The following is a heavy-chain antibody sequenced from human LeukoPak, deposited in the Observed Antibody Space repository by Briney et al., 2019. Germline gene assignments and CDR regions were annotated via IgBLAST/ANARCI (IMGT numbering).Heavy chain of an antibody. CDR2: INPNSGGT. CDR1: GYTFTGYY. D-gene: IGHD1-26*01. J-gene: IGHJ3*02. V-gene: IGHV1-2*02. CDR3: ARDQARGAAFDI. Sequence: RASVKVSCKASGYTFTGYYMHWVRQAPGQGLEWMGWINPNSGGTNYAQKFQGRVTMTRDTSISTAYMELSRLRSDDTAVYYCARDQARGAAFDIWGQGTMVTVSS.